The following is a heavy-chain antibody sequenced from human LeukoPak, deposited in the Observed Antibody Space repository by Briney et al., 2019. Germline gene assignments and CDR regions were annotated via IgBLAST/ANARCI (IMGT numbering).Heavy chain of an antibody. D-gene: IGHD1-26*01. V-gene: IGHV4-38-2*02. CDR1: GYSISSGYY. CDR2: IYHSGST. Sequence: SETLSLTCTVSGYSISSGYYWGWIRQPPGKGLEWIGSIYHSGSTYYNPSLKSRATISVDTSKNQFSLKLSSVTAADTAVYYCATTESYYRDSLLEYWGQGTLVTVSS. CDR3: ATTESYYRDSLLEY. J-gene: IGHJ4*02.